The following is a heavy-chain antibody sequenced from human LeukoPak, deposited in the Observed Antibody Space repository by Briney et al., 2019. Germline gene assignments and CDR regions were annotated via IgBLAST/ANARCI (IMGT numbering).Heavy chain of an antibody. D-gene: IGHD6-13*01. J-gene: IGHJ6*03. CDR2: ISSSGSTI. Sequence: QPGGSLRLSCAASGFTFSSYEMNWVRQAPGKGLEWVSYISSSGSTIYYADSVKGRFTISRDNAKNSLYLQMNSLRAEDTAVYYCARYSSSWTYYYYYYMDVWGKGTTVTVSS. CDR1: GFTFSSYE. CDR3: ARYSSSWTYYYYYYMDV. V-gene: IGHV3-48*03.